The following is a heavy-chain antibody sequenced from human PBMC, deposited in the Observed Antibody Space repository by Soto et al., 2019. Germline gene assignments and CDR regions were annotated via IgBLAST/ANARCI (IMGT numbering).Heavy chain of an antibody. CDR1: AFTCGTYY. V-gene: IGHV3-7*02. CDR2: INEDGSEK. CDR3: AGGGGWNSDC. J-gene: IGHJ4*02. Sequence: DVQLVESGGGLVPPGGSLRLSCAASAFTCGTYYMSWVRQAPGKGLEWVANINEDGSEKHFVDSVKGRFTISRDRAKNSRFLEMNSLSAEDMVVYYCAGGGGWNSDCWGQGTLVTVSS. D-gene: IGHD6-19*01.